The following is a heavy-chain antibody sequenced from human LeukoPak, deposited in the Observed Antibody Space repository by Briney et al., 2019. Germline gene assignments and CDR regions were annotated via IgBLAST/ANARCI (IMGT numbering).Heavy chain of an antibody. CDR2: IRYDGSNK. J-gene: IGHJ6*03. Sequence: GGSLRLSCAASGFSFGSYNMNWVRQAPGKGLEWVAFIRYDGSNKYYADSVKGRFTISRDNSKNTLYLQMNSLRAEDTAVYYCAKDGRGYNWNDAPSYYYMDVWGKGTTVTISS. D-gene: IGHD1-20*01. CDR1: GFSFGSYN. CDR3: AKDGRGYNWNDAPSYYYMDV. V-gene: IGHV3-30*02.